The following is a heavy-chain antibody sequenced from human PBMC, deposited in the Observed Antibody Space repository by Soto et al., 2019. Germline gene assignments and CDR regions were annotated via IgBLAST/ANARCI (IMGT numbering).Heavy chain of an antibody. CDR3: ARGRGVRGSIMTSYQYYGLDV. Sequence: QVQLQQWGAGLLKPSETLSLTCAVYGGSFSGYYRSWIRQPPGKGLEWIGEINHSGDTNYNPSLKSRVTISVNTSKNQFSLKLTSVTAADTAVYYCARGRGVRGSIMTSYQYYGLDVWGQGTTVTVSS. D-gene: IGHD3-10*01. CDR2: INHSGDT. CDR1: GGSFSGYY. V-gene: IGHV4-34*02. J-gene: IGHJ6*02.